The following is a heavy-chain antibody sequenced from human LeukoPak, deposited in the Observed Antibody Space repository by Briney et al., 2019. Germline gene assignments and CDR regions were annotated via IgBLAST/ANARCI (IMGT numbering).Heavy chain of an antibody. CDR2: ISKSGGHT. Sequence: GGSLRLSCAVSGLTFDDYAMSWVRQAPGRGLEWVSAISKSGGHTYYTPSAKGRFTIYRDNSKNTQYLQMNSLRAEDTAVYYCATSWGPDTSAFRWGRDGMDVWGQGTTVIASS. CDR3: ATSWGPDTSAFRWGRDGMDV. D-gene: IGHD3-16*01. V-gene: IGHV3-23*01. J-gene: IGHJ6*02. CDR1: GLTFDDYA.